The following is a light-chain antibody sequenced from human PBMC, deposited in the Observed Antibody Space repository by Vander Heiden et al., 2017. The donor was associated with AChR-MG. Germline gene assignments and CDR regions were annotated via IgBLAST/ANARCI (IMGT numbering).Light chain of an antibody. Sequence: QSVLTQPPSVSGAPGQRVTLSCTGSSSNIGAGYDVHWYQQLPGTAPNLLIYGNSKRPSGVPDRFSGSKSGTSASLAITGLQAEDEADYYCQSYDSSRSARVFGGGTKLTVL. J-gene: IGLJ3*02. CDR2: GNS. CDR1: SSNIGAGYD. CDR3: QSYDSSRSARV. V-gene: IGLV1-40*01.